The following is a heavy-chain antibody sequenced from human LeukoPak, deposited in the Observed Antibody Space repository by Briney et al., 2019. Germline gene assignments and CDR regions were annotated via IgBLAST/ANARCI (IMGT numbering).Heavy chain of an antibody. CDR1: GFTFSTYS. J-gene: IGHJ4*02. V-gene: IGHV3-21*01. Sequence: GSLRLSCAASGFTFSTYSMNWARQAPGKGLEWVSSISSSSNYIYYADSVKGRFTISRGNAKNSLYLQINSLRAEDTAVYYCARGGAVAGNNYFDYWGQGTLVTVSS. CDR2: ISSSSNYI. D-gene: IGHD6-19*01. CDR3: ARGGAVAGNNYFDY.